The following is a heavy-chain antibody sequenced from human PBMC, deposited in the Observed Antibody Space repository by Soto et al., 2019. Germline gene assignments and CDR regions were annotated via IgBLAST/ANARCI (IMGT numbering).Heavy chain of an antibody. V-gene: IGHV3-23*01. CDR2: FTRRGNI. CDR3: AREYAPGSPNYDY. D-gene: IGHD3-10*01. Sequence: GGSLRLSCAASGFTCSDYSMSWVRQAPGRGLEWVSTFTRRGNIYYADSVKGRFTISRDNSKSTLYLQMDSLRAEDTALYYCAREYAPGSPNYDYWGLGTLVTVSS. J-gene: IGHJ4*02. CDR1: GFTCSDYS.